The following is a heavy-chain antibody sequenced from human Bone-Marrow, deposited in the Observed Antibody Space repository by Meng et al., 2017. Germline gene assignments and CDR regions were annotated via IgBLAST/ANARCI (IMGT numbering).Heavy chain of an antibody. Sequence: QVPQLQVGSEVQKPGASGKASCKASGYTFTSYDINWVRQATGQGLEWMGWMNPNSGNTGYAQKFQGRVTMTRNTSISTAYMELSSLRSEDTAVYYCARQYSSRGEDYWGQGTLVTVSS. CDR1: GYTFTSYD. J-gene: IGHJ4*02. V-gene: IGHV1-8*01. CDR3: ARQYSSRGEDY. CDR2: MNPNSGNT. D-gene: IGHD6-13*01.